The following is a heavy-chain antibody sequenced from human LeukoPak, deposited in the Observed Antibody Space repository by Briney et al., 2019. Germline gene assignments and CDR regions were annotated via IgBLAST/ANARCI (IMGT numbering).Heavy chain of an antibody. Sequence: GGSLRLSCAASGFTFDDYAMHWVRQAPGKGLEWVSGISWNSGSIGYADSVKGRFTISRDNAKNSLYLQMNSLRDEDTAVYYCARDGEMATITDYWGQGTLVTVSS. V-gene: IGHV3-9*01. D-gene: IGHD5-24*01. CDR3: ARDGEMATITDY. J-gene: IGHJ4*02. CDR2: ISWNSGSI. CDR1: GFTFDDYA.